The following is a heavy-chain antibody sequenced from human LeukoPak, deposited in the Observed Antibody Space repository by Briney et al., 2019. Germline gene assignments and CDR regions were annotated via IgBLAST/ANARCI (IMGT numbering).Heavy chain of an antibody. D-gene: IGHD6-19*01. J-gene: IGHJ3*02. Sequence: HPSETLSLTCSVSGGSISGYYWSWVRQAPGKGLEWVSVISGSDGSTYYADPVKGRFTISRDNSKTKLYLQMNSLRAEDTAVFYCAKPRGEEWLVGLYDAFDIWGQGTMVTVSS. V-gene: IGHV3-23*01. CDR2: ISGSDGST. CDR1: GGSISGYY. CDR3: AKPRGEEWLVGLYDAFDI.